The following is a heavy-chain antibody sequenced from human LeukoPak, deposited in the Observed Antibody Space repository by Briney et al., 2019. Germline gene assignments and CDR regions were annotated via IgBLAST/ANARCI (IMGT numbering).Heavy chain of an antibody. D-gene: IGHD3-16*01. Sequence: GRPLRLSCAASGFAFSSYGMHWVRQAPGKGLEWVAVIWYDGSNKYYADSVKGRFTISRDNSKNTLYLQMNSLRAEDTAVYYCARGGRGKYYFDYWGQGTLVTVSS. CDR2: IWYDGSNK. CDR3: ARGGRGKYYFDY. J-gene: IGHJ4*02. CDR1: GFAFSSYG. V-gene: IGHV3-33*01.